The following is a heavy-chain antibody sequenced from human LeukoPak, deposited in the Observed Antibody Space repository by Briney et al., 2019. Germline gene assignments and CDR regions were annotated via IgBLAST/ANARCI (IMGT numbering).Heavy chain of an antibody. J-gene: IGHJ6*03. CDR3: ARDSGYDYPYYYYYMDV. Sequence: GGSLRLSCAASGFTFSSYAMSWVRQAPGKGLEWVSAISGSGGSTYYADSVKGRFTISRDNSKNTLYLQMNGLRAEDTAVYYCARDSGYDYPYYYYYMDVWGKGTTVTISS. CDR2: ISGSGGST. CDR1: GFTFSSYA. D-gene: IGHD5-12*01. V-gene: IGHV3-23*01.